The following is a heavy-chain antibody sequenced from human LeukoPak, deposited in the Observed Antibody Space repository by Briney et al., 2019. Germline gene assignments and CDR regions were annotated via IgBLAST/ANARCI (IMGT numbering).Heavy chain of an antibody. D-gene: IGHD3-16*01. V-gene: IGHV4-30-4*07. CDR2: IYDSGIA. CDR3: ARRGGDMPARGFMDV. CDR1: GDSITSGGYS. Sequence: SQTLSLTCVVSGDSITSGGYSWTWLRQPPGKGLEWIGYIYDSGIAFYNPSLKSRVSISVDTSKNHFFLNLKSVTAADTAVYYCARRGGDMPARGFMDVWGKGTTVTVSS. J-gene: IGHJ6*03.